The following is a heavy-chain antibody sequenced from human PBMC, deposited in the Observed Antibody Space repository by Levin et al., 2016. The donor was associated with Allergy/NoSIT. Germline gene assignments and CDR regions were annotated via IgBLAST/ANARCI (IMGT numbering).Heavy chain of an antibody. CDR3: ARATPTYYYDGSGYYPSYYFDY. D-gene: IGHD3-22*01. V-gene: IGHV4-31*02. CDR2: IYYSGGT. J-gene: IGHJ4*02. Sequence: RQAPGKGLEWIGYIYYSGGTYYNPSLKSRVTISVDTSKNQFSLKLSSVTAADTAVYYCARATPTYYYDGSGYYPSYYFDYWGQGTLVTVSS.